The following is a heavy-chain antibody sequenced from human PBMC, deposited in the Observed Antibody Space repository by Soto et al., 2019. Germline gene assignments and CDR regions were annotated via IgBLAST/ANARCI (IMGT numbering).Heavy chain of an antibody. CDR2: IVVGSGNT. V-gene: IGHV1-58*02. J-gene: IGHJ4*02. CDR3: AAAGTYYDFWSGYQTDVYFDY. CDR1: GFTFTSSA. Sequence: SVKVSCKASGFTFTSSAMQWVRQARGQRLEWIGWIVVGSGNTNYAQKFQERVTITRDMSTSTAYMELSSLRSEDTAVYYCAAAGTYYDFWSGYQTDVYFDYWGQGTLVTVSS. D-gene: IGHD3-3*01.